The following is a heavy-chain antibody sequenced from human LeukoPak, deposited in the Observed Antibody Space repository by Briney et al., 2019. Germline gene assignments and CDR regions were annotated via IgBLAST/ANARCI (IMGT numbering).Heavy chain of an antibody. CDR2: ISGSGGST. CDR3: AKDGTVTTFGWFDP. V-gene: IGHV3-23*01. D-gene: IGHD4-11*01. CDR1: GFTFGDYA. Sequence: GGSLRLSCTASGFTFGDYAMSWVRQAPGKGLEWVSAISGSGGSTYYADSVKGRFTISRDNSKNTLYLQMNSLRAEDTAVYCCAKDGTVTTFGWFDPWGQGTLVTVSS. J-gene: IGHJ5*02.